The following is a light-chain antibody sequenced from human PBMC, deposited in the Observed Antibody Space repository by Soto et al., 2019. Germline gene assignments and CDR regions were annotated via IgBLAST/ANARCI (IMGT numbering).Light chain of an antibody. CDR2: KAS. Sequence: DIQMTQSPSTLSASVGDRVTITCRASQSISDWLAWYQQKPGKAPKLLIYKASSLESGVPSRFSGIGSGTYFTLTISSLQPDDFATYYCQQYNSYSRTFGQWTKVEV. J-gene: IGKJ1*01. CDR1: QSISDW. V-gene: IGKV1-5*03. CDR3: QQYNSYSRT.